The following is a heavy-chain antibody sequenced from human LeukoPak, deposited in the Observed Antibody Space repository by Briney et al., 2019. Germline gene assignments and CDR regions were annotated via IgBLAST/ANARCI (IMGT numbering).Heavy chain of an antibody. J-gene: IGHJ5*02. V-gene: IGHV4-34*01. CDR1: GGSFSGYY. CDR3: ARDRAITMVRGVISP. D-gene: IGHD3-10*01. Sequence: SETLSLTCAVYGGSFSGYYWSWIRQPPGKGLEWIGEINHSGSTNCNPSLKSRATISVDTSKNQFSLKLSSVTAADTAVYYCARDRAITMVRGVISPWGQGTLVTVSS. CDR2: INHSGST.